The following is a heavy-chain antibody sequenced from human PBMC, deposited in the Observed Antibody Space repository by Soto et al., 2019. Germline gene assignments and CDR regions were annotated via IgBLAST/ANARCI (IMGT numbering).Heavy chain of an antibody. D-gene: IGHD3-3*01. J-gene: IGHJ4*02. V-gene: IGHV1-69*02. Sequence: QVLLEQSGSVVKRPGSSVTVSCKASGGPFNNFIFTWVRQAPGQGLEWMGRFIPILNKTNYAQTFRGRVAITADTPASTSYIELTGLRLDDTAMYYCVKDFSGYTSLWAQGTLVSVTS. CDR3: VKDFSGYTSL. CDR2: FIPILNKT. CDR1: GGPFNNFI.